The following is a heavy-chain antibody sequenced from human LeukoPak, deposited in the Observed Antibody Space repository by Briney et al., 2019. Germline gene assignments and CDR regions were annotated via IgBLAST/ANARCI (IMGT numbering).Heavy chain of an antibody. CDR3: ARDEAYYDYVWGSYRVSGPLDY. CDR1: GFTFSSYG. V-gene: IGHV3-30*03. Sequence: GRSLRLSCAASGFTFSSYGMHWVRQAPGKGLEWVAVISYDGSNKYYADSVKGRFTISRDNSKNTLYLQMNSLRAEDTAVYYCARDEAYYDYVWGSYRVSGPLDYWGQGTLVTVSS. D-gene: IGHD3-16*02. CDR2: ISYDGSNK. J-gene: IGHJ4*02.